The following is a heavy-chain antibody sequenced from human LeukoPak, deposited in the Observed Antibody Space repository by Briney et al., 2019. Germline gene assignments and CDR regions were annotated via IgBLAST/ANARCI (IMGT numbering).Heavy chain of an antibody. V-gene: IGHV3-48*04. J-gene: IGHJ4*02. D-gene: IGHD2-15*01. CDR2: ISSSSSSI. CDR3: ARDRYCSGGSFPCDY. CDR1: GFTFSDYS. Sequence: GGSLRLSCAASGFTFSDYSRNWGRQAPGKGLEWVSSISSSSSSIYYADSVRGRFTVSRDNAKNSLYLQMNSRRAEDTAVYYCARDRYCSGGSFPCDYWGQGTLVTVSS.